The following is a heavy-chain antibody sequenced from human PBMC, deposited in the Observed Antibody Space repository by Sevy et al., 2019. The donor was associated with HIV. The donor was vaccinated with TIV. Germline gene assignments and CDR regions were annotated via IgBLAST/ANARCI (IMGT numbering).Heavy chain of an antibody. CDR3: MISTGGPQKYYFDY. V-gene: IGHV4-38-2*01. D-gene: IGHD3-16*01. Sequence: SESLSLTCAVSGYSISSGYYWGWIRQPPGKGLEWIGSFYHSGSTYYSPSLRSRVTISEDTSKNQFSLKLSSVTAADTAVYYCMISTGGPQKYYFDYWGQGTLVTVSS. CDR1: GYSISSGYY. CDR2: FYHSGST. J-gene: IGHJ4*02.